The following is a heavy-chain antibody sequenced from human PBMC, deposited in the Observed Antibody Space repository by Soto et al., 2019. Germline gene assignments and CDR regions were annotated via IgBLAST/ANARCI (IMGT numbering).Heavy chain of an antibody. CDR3: AIGRDYIWGSYRPFDY. CDR1: GGSFSGYY. D-gene: IGHD3-16*02. Sequence: PSETLSLTCAVYGGSFSGYYWSWIRQPPGKGLEWIGEINHSGSTNYNPSLKSRVTISVDTSKNQFSLKLSSVTAEDTAVYYCAIGRDYIWGSYRPFDYWGQGTLVTVSS. J-gene: IGHJ4*02. V-gene: IGHV4-34*01. CDR2: INHSGST.